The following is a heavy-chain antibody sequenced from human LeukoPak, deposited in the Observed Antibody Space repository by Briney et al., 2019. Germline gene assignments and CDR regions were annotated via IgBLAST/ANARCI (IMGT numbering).Heavy chain of an antibody. Sequence: GASVKVSCKASGYTFTSYAMSLVRQGPGQGLGWMGWINTNTGKPTYAQGFSGRVAFSLDTSVSTAYLQTSSLKAEDTAVYYCARVVAGYSSSSGLVYWFDPWGQGTLVTVSS. D-gene: IGHD6-6*01. V-gene: IGHV7-4-1*02. CDR2: INTNTGKP. CDR1: GYTFTSYA. CDR3: ARVVAGYSSSSGLVYWFDP. J-gene: IGHJ5*02.